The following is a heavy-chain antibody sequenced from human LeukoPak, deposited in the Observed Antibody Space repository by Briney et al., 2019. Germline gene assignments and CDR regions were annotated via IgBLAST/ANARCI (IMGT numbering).Heavy chain of an antibody. CDR2: IYSSGTT. J-gene: IGHJ4*02. V-gene: IGHV4-4*07. Sequence: SETLSLTCTVSGGSISSYYWSWIRQPAGKGLEWIGRIYSSGTTNYNPSLKSRVTMSVDTSKNQFSLQLSSVIVADTAVYYCSGNRYVNEAMAVNYYFDYWGQGTLATASS. D-gene: IGHD1-1*01. CDR3: SGNRYVNEAMAVNYYFDY. CDR1: GGSISSYY.